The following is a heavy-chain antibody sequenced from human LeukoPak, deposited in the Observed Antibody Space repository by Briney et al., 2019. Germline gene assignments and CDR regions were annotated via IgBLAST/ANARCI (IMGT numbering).Heavy chain of an antibody. J-gene: IGHJ4*02. D-gene: IGHD2-15*01. CDR3: ASRAPCSGATCYGLTY. CDR2: GNT. CDR1: GFTVSSNY. V-gene: IGHV3-53*01. Sequence: GGSLRLSCAASGFTVSSNYMSWVRQAPGKGLEWVSGNTFYTDSVKGRFTFSKDSSKNTLYLQMNSLRAEDTAVYFCASRAPCSGATCYGLTYWGQGTLVTVSS.